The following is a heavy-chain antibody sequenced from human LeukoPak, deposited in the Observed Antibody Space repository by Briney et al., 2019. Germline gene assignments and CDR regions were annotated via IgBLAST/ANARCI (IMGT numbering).Heavy chain of an antibody. CDR2: ISGYNGNT. D-gene: IGHD1-26*01. J-gene: IGHJ4*02. V-gene: IGHV1-18*01. CDR3: ARDSIWGSGTYGFDY. Sequence: ASVKVSCKAAGYTFTSYGISWVRQAPGQGPEWMGWISGYNGNTRYAQKFQGRVTITRDTSASTAYMELSSLRSEDTAVYYCARDSIWGSGTYGFDYWGQGALVTVSS. CDR1: GYTFTSYG.